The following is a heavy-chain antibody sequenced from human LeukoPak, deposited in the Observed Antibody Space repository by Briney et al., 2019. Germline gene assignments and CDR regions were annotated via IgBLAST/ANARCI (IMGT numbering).Heavy chain of an antibody. V-gene: IGHV3-11*01. CDR2: ISSSGSTI. CDR1: GFTFSDYY. J-gene: IGHJ4*02. CDR3: ARAAYCSSTSCYGDLDY. D-gene: IGHD2-2*01. Sequence: GGSLRLSCAASGFTFSDYYMSWIRQAPGKGLEWVSYISSSGSTIYYADSVKGRFTISRDNAKNSLYLQMNSLRAEDTAVYYCARAAYCSSTSCYGDLDYWGQGTLVTVSS.